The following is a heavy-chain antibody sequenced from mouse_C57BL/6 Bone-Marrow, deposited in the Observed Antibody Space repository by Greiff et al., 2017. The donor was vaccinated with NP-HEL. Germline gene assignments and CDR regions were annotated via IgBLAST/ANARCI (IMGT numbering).Heavy chain of an antibody. CDR3: SRGGLLRYLYAMDY. Sequence: VKLQESGPELVKPGASVKISCKASGYAFSSSWMNWVKQRPGKGLEWIGRIYPGDGDTNYNGKFKGKATLTADKSSSTAYMQLSSLTSEDSAVYFCSRGGLLRYLYAMDYWGQGTSVTVSS. J-gene: IGHJ4*01. CDR2: IYPGDGDT. CDR1: GYAFSSSW. V-gene: IGHV1-82*01. D-gene: IGHD1-1*01.